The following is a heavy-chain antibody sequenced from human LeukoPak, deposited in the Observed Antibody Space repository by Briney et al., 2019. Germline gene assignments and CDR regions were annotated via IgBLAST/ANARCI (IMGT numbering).Heavy chain of an antibody. Sequence: SVKVSCKTSGGTFSSYAISWVRQAPGEGLEWMGGIIPIFGTANYAQKFQGRVTITADESTSTAYMELSSLRSEDTAVYYCARAPYGAAAGTLYYWGQGTLVTVSS. J-gene: IGHJ4*02. CDR3: ARAPYGAAAGTLYY. D-gene: IGHD6-13*01. CDR1: GGTFSSYA. V-gene: IGHV1-69*01. CDR2: IIPIFGTA.